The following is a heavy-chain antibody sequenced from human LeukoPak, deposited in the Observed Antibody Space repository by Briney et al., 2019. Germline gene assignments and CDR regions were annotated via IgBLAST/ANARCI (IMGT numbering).Heavy chain of an antibody. CDR3: ARRSQRGWFDP. CDR1: GGSFSGYY. D-gene: IGHD6-25*01. V-gene: IGHV4-34*01. Sequence: PSETLSLTCAVYGGSFSGYYWSWIRQPPGKGLEWIGEINHSGSTNYHPSLKSRVTISVDTSKNQFSLKLSSVTAADTAVYYCARRSQRGWFDPWGQGTLVTVSS. J-gene: IGHJ5*02. CDR2: INHSGST.